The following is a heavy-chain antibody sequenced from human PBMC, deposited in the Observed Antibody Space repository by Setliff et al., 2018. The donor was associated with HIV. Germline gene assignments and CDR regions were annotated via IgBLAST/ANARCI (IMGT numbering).Heavy chain of an antibody. CDR1: GGTFSSYA. D-gene: IGHD3-22*01. CDR3: ASGSEHYYDSSGYLFLSYYYYGMDV. CDR2: IIPIFGTA. Sequence: GASVKVSCKASGGTFSSYAISWVRQAPGQGLEWMGGIIPIFGTANYAQKFQGRVTITADESTSTSSMELSSLGSEDTAVYYCASGSEHYYDSSGYLFLSYYYYGMDVWGQGTTVTVSS. V-gene: IGHV1-69*13. J-gene: IGHJ6*02.